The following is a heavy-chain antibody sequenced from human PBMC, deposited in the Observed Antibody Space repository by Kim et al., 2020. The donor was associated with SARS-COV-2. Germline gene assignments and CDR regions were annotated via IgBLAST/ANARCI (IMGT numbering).Heavy chain of an antibody. CDR2: ISSSSSYT. D-gene: IGHD3-10*01. CDR3: ARDYYGSGSYYEGLPIDF. Sequence: GGSLRLSCAASGFTFSDYYMSWIRQAPGKGLEWVSYISSSSSYTNYADSVKGRFTISRDNAKNSLYLQMNSLRAEDTAVYYCARDYYGSGSYYEGLPIDFRGQGTLVPLSS. CDR1: GFTFSDYY. J-gene: IGHJ4*02. V-gene: IGHV3-11*05.